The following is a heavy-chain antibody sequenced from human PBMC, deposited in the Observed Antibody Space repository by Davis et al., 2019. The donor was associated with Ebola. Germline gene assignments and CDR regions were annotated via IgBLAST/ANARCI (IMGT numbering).Heavy chain of an antibody. CDR1: GGSISSHY. V-gene: IGHV4-59*11. J-gene: IGHJ4*02. CDR3: ARVGSCSTTACHTSYFDS. D-gene: IGHD2-2*01. CDR2: IHESGRT. Sequence: PSETLSFTCTVSGGSISSHYWSWIRQPPGKGLEWIGYIHESGRTNLNPSLKSRLTISGETSRNQFSLRLSSVTAADTAVYYCARVGSCSTTACHTSYFDSWAQGTLVTVSS.